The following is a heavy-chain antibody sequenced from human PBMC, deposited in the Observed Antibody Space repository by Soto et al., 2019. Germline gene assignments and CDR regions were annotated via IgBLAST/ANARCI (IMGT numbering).Heavy chain of an antibody. CDR3: AKFLSGWSKPSHY. J-gene: IGHJ4*02. V-gene: IGHV3-11*06. CDR2: ISSSSGTFT. Sequence: PGGSLRLSCAAYGFTFSDYYMSWIRQAPGKGLEWISYISSSSGTFTNYADSVKGRFTISRDNAKNSLFLQMNSLRAGDTGVYYCAKFLSGWSKPSHYWGPATLVTVSS. D-gene: IGHD6-19*01. CDR1: GFTFSDYY.